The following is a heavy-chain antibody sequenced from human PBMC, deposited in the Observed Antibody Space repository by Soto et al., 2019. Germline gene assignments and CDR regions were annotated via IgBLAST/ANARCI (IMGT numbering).Heavy chain of an antibody. CDR1: GDAITRHY. Sequence: QVQLQESGPGLVKPSETLSLTCNVSGDAITRHYWSWIRQSPGKGMEWLGYFFHTGTALFNPSLRSRVSMSVDTSKNQFSLNLTSIIPADTAVYFCARNYGGNSQFFDLWGRGTLVTVSS. V-gene: IGHV4-59*11. D-gene: IGHD4-17*01. CDR3: ARNYGGNSQFFDL. J-gene: IGHJ2*01. CDR2: FFHTGTA.